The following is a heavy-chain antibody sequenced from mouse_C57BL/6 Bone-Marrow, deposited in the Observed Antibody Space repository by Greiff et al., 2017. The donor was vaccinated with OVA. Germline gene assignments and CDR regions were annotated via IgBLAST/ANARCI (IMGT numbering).Heavy chain of an antibody. Sequence: QVQLQQPGAELVRPGSSVKLSCKASGYTFTSYWMHWVKQRPIQGLEWIGNIDPSDSETHYNQKFKDKATLTVDKSSSTAYMQLSSLTSEDSAVYYCARSTMITTVKAWFAYWGQGTLVTVSA. V-gene: IGHV1-52*01. CDR1: GYTFTSYW. CDR3: ARSTMITTVKAWFAY. CDR2: IDPSDSET. D-gene: IGHD2-4*01. J-gene: IGHJ3*01.